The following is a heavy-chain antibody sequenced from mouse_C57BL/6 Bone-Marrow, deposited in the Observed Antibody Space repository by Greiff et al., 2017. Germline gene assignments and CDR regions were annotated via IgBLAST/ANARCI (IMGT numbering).Heavy chain of an antibody. J-gene: IGHJ3*01. Sequence: EVKLMESGPELVKPGASVKIPCKASGYTFTDYNMDWVKQSHGKSLEWIGDINPNNGGTSYNQKFKGKATLTVDKSSSTAYMELRSLTSEDTAVYYCARYDYDEFAYWGQGTLVTVSA. V-gene: IGHV1-18*01. D-gene: IGHD2-4*01. CDR3: ARYDYDEFAY. CDR1: GYTFTDYN. CDR2: INPNNGGT.